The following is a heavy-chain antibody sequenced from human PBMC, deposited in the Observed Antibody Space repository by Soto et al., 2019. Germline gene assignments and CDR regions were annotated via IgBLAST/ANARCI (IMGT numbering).Heavy chain of an antibody. D-gene: IGHD3-9*01. V-gene: IGHV4-59*08. CDR3: ARTFFYYDILTGPGFDS. J-gene: IGHJ5*01. CDR1: GGSISRYY. CDR2: IYYSGST. Sequence: PSETLSLTCTVSGGSISRYYWSWIRQPPGKGLEWIGYIYYSGSTNYNPSLKSRVTISVDTSKNQFSLKLSSVTAADTAVYYCARTFFYYDILTGPGFDSWGQGTLVTVSS.